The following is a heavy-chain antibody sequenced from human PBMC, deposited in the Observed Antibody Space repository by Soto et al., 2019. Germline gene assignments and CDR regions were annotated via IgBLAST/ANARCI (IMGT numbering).Heavy chain of an antibody. CDR3: ARDARGTRGFDEMDI. CDR2: INPKSGDT. V-gene: IGHV1-2*02. CDR1: GYIFTGYH. Sequence: ASVKVSCKASGYIFTGYHIHWVRQAPGRGLEWMGWINPKSGDTEYAQNFQGRVTMTRDTSFNLVYMEMSGLMSDDTAVYYCARDARGTRGFDEMDIWGQGTTVTDSS. J-gene: IGHJ6*02. D-gene: IGHD3-9*01.